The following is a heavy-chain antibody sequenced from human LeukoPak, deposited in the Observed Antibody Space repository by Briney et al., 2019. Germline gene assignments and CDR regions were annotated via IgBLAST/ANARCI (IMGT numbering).Heavy chain of an antibody. Sequence: GGSLRLSCVVSGFTFSTYWMSWVRPAPGKGLEWVAGIRGSGGSTNYADSVKGRFTISRDNSKNTLYLHMSSLRAEDTAVYFCAKRGVVIRVILVGFHKEAYYFDSWGHGALVTVSS. CDR2: IRGSGGST. J-gene: IGHJ4*01. V-gene: IGHV3-23*01. D-gene: IGHD3-22*01. CDR1: GFTFSTYW. CDR3: AKRGVVIRVILVGFHKEAYYFDS.